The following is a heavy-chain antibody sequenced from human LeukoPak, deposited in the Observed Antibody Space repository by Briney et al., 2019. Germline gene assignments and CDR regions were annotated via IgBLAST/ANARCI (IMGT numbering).Heavy chain of an antibody. V-gene: IGHV1-69*17. Sequence: GASVRVSCAASGGTFSSYAISWVRQAPGQGLEWMGRIIAIFGIANYAQKLQGRVTITPDKSTSTAYMEMSSLRSEDTAVYYCAKAIAARSLNWFDLLGQGTLVTVSS. J-gene: IGHJ5*02. CDR2: IIAIFGIA. D-gene: IGHD6-6*01. CDR3: AKAIAARSLNWFDL. CDR1: GGTFSSYA.